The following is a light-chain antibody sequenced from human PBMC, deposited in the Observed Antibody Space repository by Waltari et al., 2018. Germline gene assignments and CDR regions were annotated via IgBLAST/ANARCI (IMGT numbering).Light chain of an antibody. CDR1: QTLLDIPNNQNY. Sequence: DIVMTQSPDSLTASLGERSDSNCKSSQTLLDIPNNQNYVAWYQQKPVQPPKLLIYWASTRDSGVPDRFSGSGSGTDFTLTINGLQAEDVALYYCQQYYNTPRSFGQGTKVEIK. V-gene: IGKV4-1*01. CDR2: WAS. CDR3: QQYYNTPRS. J-gene: IGKJ1*01.